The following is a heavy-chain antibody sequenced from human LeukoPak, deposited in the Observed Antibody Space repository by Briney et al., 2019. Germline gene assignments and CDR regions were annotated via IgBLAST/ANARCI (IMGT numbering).Heavy chain of an antibody. CDR2: MNPNSGNT. V-gene: IGHV1-8*03. CDR1: GYTFTSYD. Sequence: ASVKVSCKASGYTFTSYDINWVRQATGQGLEWMGWMNPNSGNTGYAQKFQGRATITRNTSISTAYMELSSLRSEDTAVYYCARRGYSYGIYYYYYMDVWGKGTTVTVSS. D-gene: IGHD5-18*01. CDR3: ARRGYSYGIYYYYYMDV. J-gene: IGHJ6*03.